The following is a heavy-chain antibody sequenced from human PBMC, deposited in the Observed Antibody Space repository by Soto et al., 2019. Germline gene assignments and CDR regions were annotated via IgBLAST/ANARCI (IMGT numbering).Heavy chain of an antibody. CDR1: GFTFSSYE. CDR3: ASRERYHNWFDP. V-gene: IGHV3-48*03. Sequence: EVQLVESGGGLVQPGGSLRLSCAASGFTFSSYEMNWVRQAPGKGLEWVSYISSSGSTIYYADSVKGRFTISRDNAKNSLYLKMNSLRAEDTAVYYCASRERYHNWFDPWGQGTLVTFAS. CDR2: ISSSGSTI. D-gene: IGHD1-1*01. J-gene: IGHJ5*02.